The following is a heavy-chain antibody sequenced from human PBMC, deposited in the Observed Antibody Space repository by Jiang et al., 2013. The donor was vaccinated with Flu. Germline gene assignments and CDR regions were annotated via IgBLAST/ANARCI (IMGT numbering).Heavy chain of an antibody. V-gene: IGHV1-69*01. J-gene: IGHJ6*03. Sequence: SSVKVSCKASGGTFSSYAISWVRQAPGQGLEWMGGIIPIFGTANYAQKFQGRVTITADESTSTAYMELSSLRSEDTAVYYCATSIAARSSGIGYYYYYMDVWGKGTTVTVSS. CDR2: IIPIFGTA. CDR3: ATSIAARSSGIGYYYYYMDV. CDR1: GGTFSSYA. D-gene: IGHD6-6*01.